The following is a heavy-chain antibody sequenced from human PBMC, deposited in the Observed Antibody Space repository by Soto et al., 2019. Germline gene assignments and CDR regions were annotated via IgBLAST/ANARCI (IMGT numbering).Heavy chain of an antibody. D-gene: IGHD6-19*01. CDR3: ARGGISSGWYDDWYFDL. CDR2: ISYDGSNK. CDR1: GFTFSSYA. V-gene: IGHV3-30-3*01. Sequence: QVQLVESGGGVVQPGRSLRLSCAASGFTFSSYAMHWVRQAPGKGLEWVAVISYDGSNKYYADSVKGRFTISRDNSKNTLYLQMNSLRAEDTAVYYCARGGISSGWYDDWYFDLWGRGTLVTVSS. J-gene: IGHJ2*01.